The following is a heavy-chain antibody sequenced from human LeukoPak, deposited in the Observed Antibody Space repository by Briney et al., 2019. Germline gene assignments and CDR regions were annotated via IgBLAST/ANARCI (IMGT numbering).Heavy chain of an antibody. CDR3: ARLDYLDGIDGDPFDY. D-gene: IGHD4-17*01. CDR2: ISPSGSST. V-gene: IGHV1-46*01. J-gene: IGHJ4*02. CDR1: GYTFMNFY. Sequence: ASVKVSCKASGYTFMNFYMHWVRQAPGQGLEWMGIISPSGSSTAYAQRFQGRVTMTRDMSTTTVYMELSSLRSEDTAVYYCARLDYLDGIDGDPFDYWGQGTLVTVSS.